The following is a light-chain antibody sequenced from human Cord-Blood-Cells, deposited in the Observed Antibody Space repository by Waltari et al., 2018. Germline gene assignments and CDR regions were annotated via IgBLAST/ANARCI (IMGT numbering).Light chain of an antibody. J-gene: IGLJ3*02. CDR3: AAWDDSLSAPWV. CDR2: RNN. Sequence: QSVLTQPPSASGTPGQRVTISCSGSSSNIGRNYVYWYQQLPGTAPKLLIYRNNQRPSGVPDRFSGSKSGTSASLAISGLRSEDEADYYCAAWDDSLSAPWVFGGGTKLTVL. V-gene: IGLV1-47*01. CDR1: SSNIGRNY.